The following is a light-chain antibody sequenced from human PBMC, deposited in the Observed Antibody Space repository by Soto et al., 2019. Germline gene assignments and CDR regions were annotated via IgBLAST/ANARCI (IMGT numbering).Light chain of an antibody. Sequence: QSVLTQPASVSGSPGQSITISCTGTSSDVGGYNYVSWYQQHPGKAPKLMIYDVSNRPSGVSNRFSGSKSGNTASLTISGLQAEDEADYYCSSYTSSSTPWVFGTRTKVTVL. CDR2: DVS. J-gene: IGLJ1*01. CDR1: SSDVGGYNY. V-gene: IGLV2-14*01. CDR3: SSYTSSSTPWV.